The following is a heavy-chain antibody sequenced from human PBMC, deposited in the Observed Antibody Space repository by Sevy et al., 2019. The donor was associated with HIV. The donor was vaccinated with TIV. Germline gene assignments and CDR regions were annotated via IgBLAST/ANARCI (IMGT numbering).Heavy chain of an antibody. CDR2: IKSKTDGGTT. CDR1: GFTFSNAW. D-gene: IGHD6-13*01. V-gene: IGHV3-15*01. J-gene: IGHJ6*02. Sequence: GGSLRLSCAASGFTFSNAWMSWVRQAPGKGLEWVGRIKSKTDGGTTDYAAPVKGRVTIVRDDSKNTLYLQMSSLKTQNTAVYYCTTDQAAADSYCYTYGMDVWGQGTTVTVSS. CDR3: TTDQAAADSYCYTYGMDV.